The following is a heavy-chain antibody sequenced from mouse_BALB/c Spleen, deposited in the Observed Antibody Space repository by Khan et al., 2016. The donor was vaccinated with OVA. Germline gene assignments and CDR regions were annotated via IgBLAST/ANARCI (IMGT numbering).Heavy chain of an antibody. CDR3: ESGVYGDPFAY. V-gene: IGHV5-4*02. D-gene: IGHD2-13*01. J-gene: IGHJ3*01. Sequence: EVELVESGGGLVKPGGSLKLSCAASGFIFSDYYMYWVRQTPEKRLEWVATISDGGTYTYYLDRVMGRFTSSRNDDKNHLYLQMSSLKVEATAIYYCESGVYGDPFAYWGQGTLVAVSA. CDR2: ISDGGTYT. CDR1: GFIFSDYY.